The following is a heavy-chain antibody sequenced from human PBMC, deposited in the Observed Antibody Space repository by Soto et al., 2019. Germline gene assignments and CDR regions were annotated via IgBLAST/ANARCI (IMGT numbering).Heavy chain of an antibody. D-gene: IGHD6-19*01. Sequence: PGGSLRLSCAASGFTFSSYSMNWVRQAPGKGLEWVSYISSSSSTIYYADSVKGRFTISRDNAKNSLYLQMNSLRAEDTAVYYCAKIIGVAGKGFDYWGQGTLVTVSS. J-gene: IGHJ4*02. CDR2: ISSSSSTI. V-gene: IGHV3-48*01. CDR3: AKIIGVAGKGFDY. CDR1: GFTFSSYS.